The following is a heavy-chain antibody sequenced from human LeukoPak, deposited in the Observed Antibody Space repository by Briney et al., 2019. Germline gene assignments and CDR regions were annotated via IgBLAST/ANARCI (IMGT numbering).Heavy chain of an antibody. CDR3: ARVSGQLWFFDY. Sequence: SQTLSLTCAVSGGSISSGGYSWIWIRQPPGKGLEWIGYIYHSGSTYYNPSLKSRVTISVDRSKNQFSLKLSSVTAADTAVYYCARVSGQLWFFDYWGRGTLVTVSS. CDR1: GGSISSGGYS. CDR2: IYHSGST. D-gene: IGHD5-18*01. V-gene: IGHV4-30-2*01. J-gene: IGHJ4*02.